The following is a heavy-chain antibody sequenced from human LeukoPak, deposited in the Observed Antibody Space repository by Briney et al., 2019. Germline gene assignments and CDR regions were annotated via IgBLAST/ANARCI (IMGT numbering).Heavy chain of an antibody. CDR2: IWYDGSNK. CDR3: AKPYYDSSGYLLHFDY. J-gene: IGHJ4*02. V-gene: IGHV3-30*02. Sequence: PGGSLRLSCAASRFTFSAYGMHWVRQAPGKGLEWVAVIWYDGSNKYYADFVKGRFTISRDNSKNTLYLQMNSLRAEDTAVYYCAKPYYDSSGYLLHFDYWGQGTLVTVSS. D-gene: IGHD3-22*01. CDR1: RFTFSAYG.